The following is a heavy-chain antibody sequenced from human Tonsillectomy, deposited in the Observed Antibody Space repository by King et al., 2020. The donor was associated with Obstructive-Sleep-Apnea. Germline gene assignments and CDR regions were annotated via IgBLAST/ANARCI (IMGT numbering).Heavy chain of an antibody. CDR3: ARGGLWFGELSHWYFDL. D-gene: IGHD3-10*01. J-gene: IGHJ2*01. CDR2: IRNKANRYTT. V-gene: IGHV3-72*01. CDR1: GFTFIDHY. Sequence: VQLVESGGGLVQPGGSLRLSCAASGFTFIDHYMDCVRQAPGKGLEWVGRIRNKANRYTTEYAASVKGRFTISRDDSKNSLYLQMNSLKTEDTAVYYCARGGLWFGELSHWYFDLWGRGTLVTVSS.